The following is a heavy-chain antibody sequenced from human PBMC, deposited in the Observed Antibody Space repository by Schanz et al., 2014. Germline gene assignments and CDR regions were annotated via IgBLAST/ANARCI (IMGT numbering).Heavy chain of an antibody. D-gene: IGHD3-9*01. J-gene: IGHJ3*01. CDR1: GITFSGYS. V-gene: IGHV3-48*01. CDR3: ARDFESALSSPRHDAFDV. Sequence: EVQLVESGGGLAQPGGSLRLSCAASGITFSGYSMNWVRQAPGKGLEWVSYISGSSSTKYYADSVKGRFTISRDNDKKSLYLKKNSVRAEATAVYFWARDFESALSSPRHDAFDVWGQGTVXTVSS. CDR2: ISGSSSTK.